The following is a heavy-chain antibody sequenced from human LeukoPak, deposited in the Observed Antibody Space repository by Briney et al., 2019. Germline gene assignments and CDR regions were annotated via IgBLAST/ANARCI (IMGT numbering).Heavy chain of an antibody. V-gene: IGHV1-18*01. Sequence: GASVKVSCKASGYTFTSYGISWVRQAPGQGVEWMGWISAYNGNTNYAQKLQGRVTMTTDTSTSTAYMELRSLRSDDTAVYYCARDLVATIDPTFDPWGQGTLVTVSS. J-gene: IGHJ5*02. CDR2: ISAYNGNT. D-gene: IGHD5-12*01. CDR1: GYTFTSYG. CDR3: ARDLVATIDPTFDP.